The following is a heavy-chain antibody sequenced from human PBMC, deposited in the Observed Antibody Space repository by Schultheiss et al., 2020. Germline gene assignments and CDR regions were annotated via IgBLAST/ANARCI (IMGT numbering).Heavy chain of an antibody. D-gene: IGHD3-16*01. Sequence: SETLSLTCTVSGGSISSSSYYWGWIRQPPGKGLEWIGSIYYSGSTYYNPSLKSRVTISVDTSKNQFSLKLSSVTAADTAVYYCAGLLRPDSPASLYYYYYGMDVWGQGTTVTVS. J-gene: IGHJ6*02. CDR1: GGSISSSSYY. CDR2: IYYSGST. CDR3: AGLLRPDSPASLYYYYYGMDV. V-gene: IGHV4-39*01.